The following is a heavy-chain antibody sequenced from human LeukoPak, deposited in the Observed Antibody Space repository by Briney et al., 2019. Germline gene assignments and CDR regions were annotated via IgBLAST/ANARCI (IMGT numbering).Heavy chain of an antibody. D-gene: IGHD6-6*01. CDR1: GYCITTYY. CDR3: ARSRTYRTSSFYFGS. CDR2: IYPGDSDN. V-gene: IGHV5-51*07. J-gene: IGHJ4*02. Sequence: AASLNISCTASGYCITTYYIGWVHQMPEKVLELRWIIYPGDSDNRYCPSFQGQVTISADKSISTDYLQWSSLKASATAIYYCARSRTYRTSSFYFGSWGQGTLVTVSS.